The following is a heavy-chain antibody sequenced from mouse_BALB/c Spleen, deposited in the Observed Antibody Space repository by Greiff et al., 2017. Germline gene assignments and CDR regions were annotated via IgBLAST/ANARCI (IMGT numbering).Heavy chain of an antibody. J-gene: IGHJ3*01. V-gene: IGHV5-12-2*01. D-gene: IGHD1-1*01. CDR3: ARHLLRSPFAY. CDR2: ISNGGGST. Sequence: EVKVVESGGGLVQPGGSLKLSCAASGFTFSSYTMSWVRQTPEKRLEWVAYISNGGGSTYYPDTVKGRFTISRDNAKNTLYLQMSSLKSEDTAMYYCARHLLRSPFAYWGQGTLVTVSA. CDR1: GFTFSSYT.